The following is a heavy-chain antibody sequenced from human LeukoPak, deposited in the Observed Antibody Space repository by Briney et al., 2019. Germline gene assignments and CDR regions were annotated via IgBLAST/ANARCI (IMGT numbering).Heavy chain of an antibody. J-gene: IGHJ4*02. D-gene: IGHD2-15*01. Sequence: KSSETLSLTCAVYGGSFSGYYWSWIRQPPGKGLEWIGEINHSGSTNYNPSLKSRVTISVDTSKNQFSLKLSSVTAADTAVYYCARGRGSIAATPFRYFDYWGQGTLVTVSS. CDR3: ARGRGSIAATPFRYFDY. CDR2: INHSGST. CDR1: GGSFSGYY. V-gene: IGHV4-34*01.